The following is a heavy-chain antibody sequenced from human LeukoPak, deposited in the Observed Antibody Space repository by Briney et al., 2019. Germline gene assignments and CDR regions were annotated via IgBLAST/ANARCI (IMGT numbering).Heavy chain of an antibody. D-gene: IGHD2-15*01. V-gene: IGHV4-4*02. Sequence: SETLSLTCAVSGGSISSSNWWSWVRQPPGKGLEWIGEIYHSGSTNYNPSLKSRVTISVDKSKNQFSLKLSSVTAADTAVYYCARLSGGSRPTRLGWFDPWGQGTLVTVSS. CDR1: GGSISSSNW. J-gene: IGHJ5*02. CDR2: IYHSGST. CDR3: ARLSGGSRPTRLGWFDP.